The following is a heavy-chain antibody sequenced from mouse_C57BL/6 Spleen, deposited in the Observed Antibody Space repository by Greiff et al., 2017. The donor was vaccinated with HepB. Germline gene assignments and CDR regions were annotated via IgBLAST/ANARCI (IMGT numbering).Heavy chain of an antibody. CDR1: GFTFSSYA. CDR3: AREGVTGTLAWFAY. Sequence: EVKLMESGGGLVKPGGSLKLSCAASGFTFSSYAMSWVRQTPEKRLEWVATISDGGSYTYYPDNVKGRFTISRDNAKNNLYLQMSHLKSEDTAMYYCAREGVTGTLAWFAYWGQGTLVTVSA. D-gene: IGHD4-1*01. CDR2: ISDGGSYT. J-gene: IGHJ3*01. V-gene: IGHV5-4*01.